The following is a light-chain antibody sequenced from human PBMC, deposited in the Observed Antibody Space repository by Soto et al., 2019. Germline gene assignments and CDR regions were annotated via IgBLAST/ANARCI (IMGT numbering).Light chain of an antibody. V-gene: IGLV1-47*01. Sequence: VLTQPPSASGTPGQRVTISCSGSSSNIGSNFVYWYQQFPGTAPKLLIYRNNQRPSGVPDRFSGSKSGTSASLAISGLPSEDEADYYCAAWDDSLSGWVFGGGTKLTVL. CDR2: RNN. CDR1: SSNIGSNF. J-gene: IGLJ3*02. CDR3: AAWDDSLSGWV.